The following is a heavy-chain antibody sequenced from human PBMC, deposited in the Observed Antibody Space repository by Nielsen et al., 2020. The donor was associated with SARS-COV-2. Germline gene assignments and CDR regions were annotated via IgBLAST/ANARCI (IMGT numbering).Heavy chain of an antibody. D-gene: IGHD3-10*01. V-gene: IGHV4-31*03. CDR3: ARARLWFGEPIGGYPDY. Sequence: SETLSLTCTVSGGSISSGGYYWSWIRQHPGKGLEWIGYIYYSGSTNYNPSLKSRVTISVDTSKNQFSLKLSSVTAADTAVYYCARARLWFGEPIGGYPDYWGQGTLVTVSS. CDR2: IYYSGST. CDR1: GGSISSGGYY. J-gene: IGHJ4*02.